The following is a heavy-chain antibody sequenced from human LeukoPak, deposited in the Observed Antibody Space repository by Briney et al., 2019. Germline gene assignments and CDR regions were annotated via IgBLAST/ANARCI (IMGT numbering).Heavy chain of an antibody. CDR2: IRYDGSNK. CDR1: GFTFSSYW. J-gene: IGHJ6*03. Sequence: GGSLRLSCAASGFTFSSYWMSWVRQAPGKGLEWVAFIRYDGSNKYDADSVKGRFTISRDNSKNTLYLQMNSLRVEDTAVYYCARRGYSYYYLDVWGKGTTVTVSS. CDR3: ARRGYSYYYLDV. V-gene: IGHV3-30*02. D-gene: IGHD5-18*01.